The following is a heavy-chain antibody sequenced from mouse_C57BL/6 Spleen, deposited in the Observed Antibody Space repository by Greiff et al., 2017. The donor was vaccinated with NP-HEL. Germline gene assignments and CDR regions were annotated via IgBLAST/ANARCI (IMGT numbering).Heavy chain of an antibody. D-gene: IGHD1-1*01. J-gene: IGHJ2*01. V-gene: IGHV1-64*01. CDR3: ASMSTVRGYFDY. CDR2: IHPNSGST. CDR1: GYTFTSYW. Sequence: QVQLQQPGAELVKPGASVKLSCKASGYTFTSYWMHWVKQSPGQGLEWIGMIHPNSGSTNYNEKFKSKATLTVDKSSSTAYMQLSSLTSEDSAVYYCASMSTVRGYFDYWGQGTTLTVSS.